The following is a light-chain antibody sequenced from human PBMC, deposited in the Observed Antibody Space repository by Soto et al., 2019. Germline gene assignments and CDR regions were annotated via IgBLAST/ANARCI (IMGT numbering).Light chain of an antibody. J-gene: IGLJ2*01. CDR1: SSNIGAGYD. CDR2: GNT. Sequence: QSALTQPPSVSGAPGQRVTLSCTGSSSNIGAGYDVHWYQQLPGRAPKLLIYGNTNRPSGVPDRFSGSKSGTSASLAITGLQAEDEADYYCLSFDSSLSVVFGGGTKVTVL. V-gene: IGLV1-40*01. CDR3: LSFDSSLSVV.